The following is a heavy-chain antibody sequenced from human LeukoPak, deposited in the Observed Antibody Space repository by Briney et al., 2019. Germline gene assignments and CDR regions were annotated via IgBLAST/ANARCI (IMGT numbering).Heavy chain of an antibody. J-gene: IGHJ4*02. CDR2: ISSSGSTI. CDR1: GFTFSSYD. CDR3: ARGGDCTYNDSGSGSY. V-gene: IGHV3-48*03. D-gene: IGHD3-10*01. Sequence: RGCLRVTCAASGFTFSSYDMNWVRQAPGKGLEWVSYISSSGSTIYYADSVKGRFTISRDNAKNSLYLQMTSLRAVDTAVYYCARGGDCTYNDSGSGSYWGQRTPLTVS.